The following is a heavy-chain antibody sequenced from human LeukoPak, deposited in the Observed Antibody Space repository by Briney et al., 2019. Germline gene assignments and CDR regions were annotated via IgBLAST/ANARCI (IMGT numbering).Heavy chain of an antibody. Sequence: PGGSLRLSCAASGFTFSSYAMHWVRQAPGKGLEWVAVISYDGSNKYYADSVKGRFTISRDNSKNTLYLQMNSLRAEDTAVYYCARDFPDSSGSFDYWGQGTLVTVSS. V-gene: IGHV3-30-3*01. CDR3: ARDFPDSSGSFDY. J-gene: IGHJ4*02. CDR1: GFTFSSYA. D-gene: IGHD3-22*01. CDR2: ISYDGSNK.